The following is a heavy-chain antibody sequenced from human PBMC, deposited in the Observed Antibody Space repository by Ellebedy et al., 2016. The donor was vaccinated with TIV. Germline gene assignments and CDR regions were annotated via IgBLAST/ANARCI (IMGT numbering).Heavy chain of an antibody. J-gene: IGHJ4*02. CDR3: AREGSVYNGIDY. Sequence: GESLKISXAASGFTFSSYAMSWVRQAPGKGLEWVSGISGSGDYTYYADSVKGRFTISRDNSKNTLYLQMNNLRAEDTALYYCAREGSVYNGIDYWGQGTLVTVSS. CDR1: GFTFSSYA. CDR2: ISGSGDYT. D-gene: IGHD5/OR15-5a*01. V-gene: IGHV3-23*01.